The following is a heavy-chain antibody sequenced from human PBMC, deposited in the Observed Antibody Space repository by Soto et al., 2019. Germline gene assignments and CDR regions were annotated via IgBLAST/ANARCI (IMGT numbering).Heavy chain of an antibody. V-gene: IGHV5-51*01. CDR3: APQAFDY. CDR1: GYSFTSYW. CDR2: IYPGDSDT. J-gene: IGHJ4*02. Sequence: XESLTISQKGSGYSFTSYWIGWVRQMPGKGLEWMGIIYPGDSDTRYSPSFQGQVTISADKSISTAYLQMNSLRAEDTAVYHCAPQAFDYWGQGTLVTVSS.